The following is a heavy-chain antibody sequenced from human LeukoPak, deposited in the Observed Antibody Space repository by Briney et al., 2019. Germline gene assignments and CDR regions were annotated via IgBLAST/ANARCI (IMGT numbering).Heavy chain of an antibody. V-gene: IGHV1-18*01. D-gene: IGHD2-8*01. Sequence: ASVKVSCKASGYTFTSYGISWVRQAPGQGLEWMGWISAYNGNTNYAQKLQGRVTMTTDTSTSTAYMELRSLRSDDTAVYYCARAGNALMVYAIYPSYYYYYMDVWGKGTTVTVSS. CDR1: GYTFTSYG. CDR3: ARAGNALMVYAIYPSYYYYYMDV. CDR2: ISAYNGNT. J-gene: IGHJ6*03.